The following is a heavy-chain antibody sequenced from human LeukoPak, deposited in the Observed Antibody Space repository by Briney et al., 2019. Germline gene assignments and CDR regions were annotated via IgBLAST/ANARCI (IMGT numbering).Heavy chain of an antibody. Sequence: PGGSLRLSCAASGFTFSSYGMHWVRQAQGKGLEWVAVIWYDGSNKYYADSVKGRFTISRDNSKNTLYLQMNSLRAEDTAVYYCARDPGVIPSIWGQGTLVTVSS. D-gene: IGHD3-10*01. CDR3: ARDPGVIPSI. J-gene: IGHJ4*02. CDR2: IWYDGSNK. CDR1: GFTFSSYG. V-gene: IGHV3-33*01.